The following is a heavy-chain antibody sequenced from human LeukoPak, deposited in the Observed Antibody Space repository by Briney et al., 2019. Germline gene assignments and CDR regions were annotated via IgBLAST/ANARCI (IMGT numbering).Heavy chain of an antibody. D-gene: IGHD3-22*01. Sequence: ASVKVSCKASGYTFTHYAMHWVRQAPGQRLEWMGWINTGNGNTKYSQKFQGRVTITRDTSASTAYMELSSLRSEDTAVYYCARAPQLYYYDSTSPFDYWGQGTLVTVSS. CDR1: GYTFTHYA. J-gene: IGHJ4*02. CDR2: INTGNGNT. CDR3: ARAPQLYYYDSTSPFDY. V-gene: IGHV1-3*04.